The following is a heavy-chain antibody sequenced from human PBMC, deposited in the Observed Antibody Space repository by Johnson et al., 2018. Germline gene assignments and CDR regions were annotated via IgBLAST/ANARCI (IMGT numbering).Heavy chain of an antibody. CDR1: GFTFSDYY. J-gene: IGHJ6*02. CDR2: MSSSSTYT. D-gene: IGHD4-17*01. Sequence: VQLVESGGGLVKPGGSLRLSCAASGFTFSDYYMSWIRQAPGKGLEWVSYMSSSSTYTYYADSVKGRFTISRDNAKKSLHLQLNSLRSEEPAVYYCARDSLMTTVTTGGNYYYYDGMDVWGQGTTVTVSS. V-gene: IGHV3-11*06. CDR3: ARDSLMTTVTTGGNYYYYDGMDV.